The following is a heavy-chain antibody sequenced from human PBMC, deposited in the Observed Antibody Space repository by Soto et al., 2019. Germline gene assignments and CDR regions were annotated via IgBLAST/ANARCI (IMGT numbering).Heavy chain of an antibody. D-gene: IGHD3-3*01. J-gene: IGHJ6*02. CDR1: GFTFTSYA. CDR3: ARAWYFYHGRSAYYNYGRDV. V-gene: IGHV3-30-3*01. Sequence: QVQLVESGGGVVQPGRSLTLSCAASGFTFTSYALHWVRQAPGKGLERVAVITYGGSDMYYTDSVQGRVTISRDNSKSTVYLQVDAVTPDGTAVYSCARAWYFYHGRSAYYNYGRDVWGEGATFNVSS. CDR2: ITYGGSDM.